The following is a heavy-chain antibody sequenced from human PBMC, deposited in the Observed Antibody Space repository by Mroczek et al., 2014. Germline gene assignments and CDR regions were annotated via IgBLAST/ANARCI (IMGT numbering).Heavy chain of an antibody. CDR2: INHSGST. Sequence: QVQLVQSGAGLLKPSETLSLTCAVYGGSFSGYYWSWIRQPPGKGLEWIGEINHSGSTNYNPSLKSRVTISVDTSKNQFSLKLSSVTAADTAVYYCARGYYDFWSGHISIWDEKGAFDIWGQGTMVTRLF. J-gene: IGHJ3*02. V-gene: IGHV4-34*01. CDR1: GGSFSGYY. D-gene: IGHD3-3*01. CDR3: ARGYYDFWSGHISIWDEKGAFDI.